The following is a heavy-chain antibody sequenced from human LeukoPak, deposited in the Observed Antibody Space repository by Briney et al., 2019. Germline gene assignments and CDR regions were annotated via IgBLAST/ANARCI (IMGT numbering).Heavy chain of an antibody. CDR2: IIPILGIA. CDR1: GGTFSSYA. V-gene: IGHV1-69*04. D-gene: IGHD3-22*01. J-gene: IGHJ4*02. CDR3: ARGTHYYDSSGYYPPRY. Sequence: SVKVSCKASGGTFSSYAISWVRQAPGQGLEWMGRIIPILGIANYAQKFQGRVTITADKSTSTAYMELSSLRSEDTAVYYCARGTHYYDSSGYYPPRYWGQGTLVTVSS.